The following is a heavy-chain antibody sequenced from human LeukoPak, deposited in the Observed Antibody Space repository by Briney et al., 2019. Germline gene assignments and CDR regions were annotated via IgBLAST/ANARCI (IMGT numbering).Heavy chain of an antibody. D-gene: IGHD3-22*01. CDR1: GXTFSSYG. V-gene: IGHV3-30*18. CDR2: ISYDGSNK. Sequence: GGSLRLSCAASGXTFSSYGMHWVRQAPGKGLEWVAVISYDGSNKYYADSVKGRFTISRDNSKNTLYLQMNSLRAEDTAVYYCAKVYDSSGYYDRNRRGKFDYWGQGTLVTVSS. CDR3: AKVYDSSGYYDRNRRGKFDY. J-gene: IGHJ4*02.